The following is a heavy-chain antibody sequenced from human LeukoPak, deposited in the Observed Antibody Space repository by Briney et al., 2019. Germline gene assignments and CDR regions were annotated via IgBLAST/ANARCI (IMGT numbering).Heavy chain of an antibody. V-gene: IGHV3-23*01. J-gene: IGHJ4*02. CDR3: VGYSSGWYQSDY. CDR2: ISGSGGST. CDR1: GFTFSSYA. D-gene: IGHD6-19*01. Sequence: GGSLRLSCAASGFTFSSYAMSWVRQAPGKGLEWVSAISGSGGSTYYADSVKGRFTISRDNSKNTLYLQMNSLRDEDTAVYYCVGYSSGWYQSDYWGQGTLVTVSS.